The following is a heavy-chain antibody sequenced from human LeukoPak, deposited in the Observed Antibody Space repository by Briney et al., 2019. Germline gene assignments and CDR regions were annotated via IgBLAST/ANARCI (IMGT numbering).Heavy chain of an antibody. CDR3: ARASGRIAAAGGYWYFDL. CDR1: GGSIGSYY. Sequence: SETLSLTCTVSGGSIGSYYWSWIRQPPGKGLEWIGYIYYSGSTNYNPSLKSRVTISVDTSKNQFSLKLSSVTAADTAVYHCARASGRIAAAGGYWYFDLWGRGTLVTVSS. V-gene: IGHV4-59*01. D-gene: IGHD6-13*01. J-gene: IGHJ2*01. CDR2: IYYSGST.